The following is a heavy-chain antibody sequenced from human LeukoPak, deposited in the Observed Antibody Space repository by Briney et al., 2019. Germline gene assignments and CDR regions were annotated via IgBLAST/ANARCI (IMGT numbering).Heavy chain of an antibody. V-gene: IGHV4-38-2*01. CDR2: MHHSGST. D-gene: IGHD2-2*02. CDR1: GYSISSTYY. CDR3: ARHAYCSSTSCYIDY. Sequence: SETLSPTXAVSGYSISSTYYWGWIREPPGKGLEWIGSMHHSGSTSYNPSLTSRVTISLDTSKNQFFLKLRFVTAADTAVYYCARHAYCSSTSCYIDYWGQGTLVTVSS. J-gene: IGHJ4*02.